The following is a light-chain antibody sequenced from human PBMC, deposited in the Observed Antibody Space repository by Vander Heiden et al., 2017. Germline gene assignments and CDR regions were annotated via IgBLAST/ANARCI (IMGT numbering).Light chain of an antibody. CDR2: LGS. Sequence: ILMPHSPLLPPVTPGEPAAISCRASQSLLHSNGYNYLDWYLQKPGQSPQLLIYLGSNRASGVPDRFSGSGSGTDFTLKISRVEAEDVGVYYCMQALQTPLTFGGGTKVEIK. CDR3: MQALQTPLT. CDR1: QSLLHSNGYNY. V-gene: IGKV2-28*01. J-gene: IGKJ4*01.